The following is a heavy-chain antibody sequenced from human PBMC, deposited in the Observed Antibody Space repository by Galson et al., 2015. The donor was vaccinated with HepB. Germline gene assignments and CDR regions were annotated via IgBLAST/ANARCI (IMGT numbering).Heavy chain of an antibody. CDR1: GFTFDDYG. J-gene: IGHJ3*02. D-gene: IGHD3-22*01. Sequence: SLRLSCAASGFTFDDYGMSWVRKAPGKGLEWVSGINWNGGSTGYADSVKGRFTISRDNAKNSLYLQMNSLRAEDTALYYCARAPYGSGYSAFDIWGQGTMVTVSS. V-gene: IGHV3-20*04. CDR2: INWNGGST. CDR3: ARAPYGSGYSAFDI.